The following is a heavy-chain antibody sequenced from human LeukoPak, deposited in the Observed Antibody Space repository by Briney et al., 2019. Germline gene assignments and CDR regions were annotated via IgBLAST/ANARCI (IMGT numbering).Heavy chain of an antibody. Sequence: SETLSLTCTVSGGSISSSSYYWSWIRQPPGKGLEWIGEINHSGSTNYNPSLKSRVTISVDTSKNQFSLKLSSVTAADTAVYYCARENEYVEDPTWAYWGQGTLVTVSS. D-gene: IGHD1-1*01. J-gene: IGHJ4*02. CDR2: INHSGST. CDR1: GGSISSSSYY. V-gene: IGHV4-39*07. CDR3: ARENEYVEDPTWAY.